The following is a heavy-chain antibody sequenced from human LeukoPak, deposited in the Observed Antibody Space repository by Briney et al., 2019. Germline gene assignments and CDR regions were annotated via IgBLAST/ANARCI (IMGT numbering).Heavy chain of an antibody. Sequence: ASVKVSCKASGYTFTSYGISWVRQAPGQGLEWMGRIIPILGIANYAQKFQGRVTITADKSTSTAYMELSSLRSEDTAVYYCARANCSSTSCSYYFDYWGQGTLVTVSS. CDR2: IIPILGIA. CDR3: ARANCSSTSCSYYFDY. D-gene: IGHD2-2*01. CDR1: GYTFTSYG. J-gene: IGHJ4*02. V-gene: IGHV1-69*04.